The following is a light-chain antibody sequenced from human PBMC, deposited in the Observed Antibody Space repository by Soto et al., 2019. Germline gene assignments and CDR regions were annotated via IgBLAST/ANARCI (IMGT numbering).Light chain of an antibody. CDR3: QQYETFSGT. Sequence: MKQSPSALSAKVGDTVTVTCRASQSVSGWLAWYQQKPGEAPKLLIYDASALPRGVPSRFSGSGSGTKFTLTIASLQPDDFATYYCQQYETFSGTFGPRTNVDI. CDR1: QSVSGW. CDR2: DAS. V-gene: IGKV1-5*01. J-gene: IGKJ1*01.